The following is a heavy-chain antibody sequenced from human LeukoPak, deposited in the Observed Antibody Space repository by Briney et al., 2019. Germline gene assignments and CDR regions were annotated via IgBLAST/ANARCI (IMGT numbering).Heavy chain of an antibody. CDR3: ARLIAAAGGNWFDP. Sequence: GGSLRLSCAASGFSFITYNMNWVRQAPGKGLEWVSSISSSSSYIYYADSVKGRFTISRDNAKNSLYLQINSLRAEDTAVYYCARLIAAAGGNWFDPWGQGTLVTVSS. CDR1: GFSFITYN. CDR2: ISSSSSYI. D-gene: IGHD6-13*01. J-gene: IGHJ5*02. V-gene: IGHV3-21*01.